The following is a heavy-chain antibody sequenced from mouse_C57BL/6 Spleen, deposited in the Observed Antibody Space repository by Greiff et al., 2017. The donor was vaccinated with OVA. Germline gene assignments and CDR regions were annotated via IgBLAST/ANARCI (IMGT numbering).Heavy chain of an antibody. CDR1: GYTFTSYW. J-gene: IGHJ1*03. CDR2: IYPSDSET. V-gene: IGHV1-61*01. CDR3: ARRTMITRYFDV. Sequence: VQLQQPGAELVRPGSSVKLSCKASGYTFTSYWMDWVKQRPGQGLEWIGNIYPSDSETHYNQKFKDKATLTVDKSSSTAYMQLSSLTSEDSAVYYCARRTMITRYFDVWGTGTTVTVSS. D-gene: IGHD2-4*01.